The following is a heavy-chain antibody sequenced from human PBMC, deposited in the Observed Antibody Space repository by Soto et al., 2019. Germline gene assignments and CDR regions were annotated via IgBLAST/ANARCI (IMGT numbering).Heavy chain of an antibody. D-gene: IGHD1-26*01. CDR1: RFSFTNAW. CDR2: IKSKTDGGTA. V-gene: IGHV3-15*01. J-gene: IGHJ6*02. Sequence: EVQLVESGGGFVQPGGSLRLSCVASRFSFTNAWMSWVRQAPGKGPEWVGRIKSKTDGGTADYAAPVKGRFTISRDDSQNTLYLHMDSLKTEDTALYHCSTDIGTYGLDVWGQGTTVTVSS. CDR3: STDIGTYGLDV.